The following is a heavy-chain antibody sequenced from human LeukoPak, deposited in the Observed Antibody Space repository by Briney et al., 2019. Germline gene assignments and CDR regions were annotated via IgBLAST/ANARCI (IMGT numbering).Heavy chain of an antibody. CDR1: GFTFKTYW. J-gene: IGHJ4*02. D-gene: IGHD4-17*01. CDR2: ISIDGDTT. CDR3: ARDHYGEDY. Sequence: GGSLRLSCAASGFTFKTYWMHWVRQAPGKGLVWVSLISIDGDTTSYADSVRGRFTVSRDNAKNTLYLQMNSLRAEDTAVYYCARDHYGEDYWGQGTLVTVSS. V-gene: IGHV3-74*01.